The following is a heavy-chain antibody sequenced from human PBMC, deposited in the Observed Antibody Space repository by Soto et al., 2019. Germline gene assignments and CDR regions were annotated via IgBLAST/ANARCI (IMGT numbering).Heavy chain of an antibody. CDR1: GGSFSGYY. Sequence: PSETLSLTCAVYGGSFSGYYWSWIRQPPGKGLEWIGEINHSGTTNYNPSLKSRVTISVDTSKNKFSLKLSSVTAADTAVYYCARVSANCYNCSGYYCFDYWGQETMVTVCS. CDR3: ARVSANCYNCSGYYCFDY. V-gene: IGHV4-34*01. J-gene: IGHJ4*02. CDR2: INHSGTT. D-gene: IGHD3-22*01.